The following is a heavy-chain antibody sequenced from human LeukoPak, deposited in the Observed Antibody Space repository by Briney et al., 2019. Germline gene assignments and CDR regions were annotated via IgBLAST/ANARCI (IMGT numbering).Heavy chain of an antibody. V-gene: IGHV4-4*09. J-gene: IGHJ4*02. CDR2: IYTSGST. CDR1: GGSISSYY. Sequence: SETLSLTCTVSGGSISSYYWSWIRQPPGKGLEWIGYIYTSGSTNYNPSLKSRVIISVDTSKNQFSLKLSSVTAADTAVYYCARLVNVVVPAYFDYWGQGTLVTVSS. D-gene: IGHD2-2*01. CDR3: ARLVNVVVPAYFDY.